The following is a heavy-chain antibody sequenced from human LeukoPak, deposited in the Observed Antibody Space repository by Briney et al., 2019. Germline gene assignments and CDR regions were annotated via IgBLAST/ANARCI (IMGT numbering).Heavy chain of an antibody. CDR3: ARGRYYGPYWSDP. V-gene: IGHV4-59*01. D-gene: IGHD3-10*01. Sequence: SETLSLXCTVSGGSISSYYWSWIRQPPGKGLEWIGYIYYSGSTNYNPSLKSRVTISVDTSKNQFSLKLSSVTAADTAVYYCARGRYYGPYWSDPWGQGTLVTVSS. CDR2: IYYSGST. CDR1: GGSISSYY. J-gene: IGHJ5*02.